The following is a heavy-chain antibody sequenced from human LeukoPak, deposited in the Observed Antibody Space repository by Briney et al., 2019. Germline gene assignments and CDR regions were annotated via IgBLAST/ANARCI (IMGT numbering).Heavy chain of an antibody. CDR3: ARAVAYGIDTGYFDY. V-gene: IGHV4-59*01. J-gene: IGHJ4*02. CDR1: DGSINSFY. D-gene: IGHD2-8*02. CDR2: IYYSGST. Sequence: SETLSLTCTVSDGSINSFYWSWIRLPPGEGLEWIGYIYYSGSTNYNPSLKSRVTISVDTSKNQFSLTLNSVTSADTAVYYCARAVAYGIDTGYFDYWGQGTLVTVSS.